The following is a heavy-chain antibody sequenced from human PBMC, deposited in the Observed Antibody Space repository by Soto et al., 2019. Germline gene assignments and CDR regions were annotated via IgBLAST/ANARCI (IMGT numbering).Heavy chain of an antibody. D-gene: IGHD6-19*01. CDR3: AGQWLAGDGAFDP. CDR1: GGSVNNNKW. J-gene: IGHJ5*02. Sequence: QVQLQESGPGLVKLSETLSLTCAVSGGSVNNNKWWSWVRQPPGKGLEWIGEIHSSGYTNYNPSLKIRATIFVDKPKNQFSVKLTSVTAADTAVYLCAGQWLAGDGAFDPWGQGTLVTVSS. CDR2: IHSSGYT. V-gene: IGHV4-4*02.